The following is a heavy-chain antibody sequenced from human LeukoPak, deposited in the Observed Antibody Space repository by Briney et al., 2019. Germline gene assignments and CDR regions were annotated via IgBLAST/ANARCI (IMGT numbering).Heavy chain of an antibody. J-gene: IGHJ4*02. D-gene: IGHD6-13*01. CDR1: GFTLNNYW. CDR2: ISGRGCST. V-gene: IGHV3-23*01. Sequence: GGSLRLSCAASGFTLNNYWMIWVRQAPGKGLEWVSAISGRGCSTFCADSVKGRFTISRDNSKNTVYLKVKRLRAGDTCVLYCATPFQYSSSRYYFDYWGQGTLVTVSS. CDR3: ATPFQYSSSRYYFDY.